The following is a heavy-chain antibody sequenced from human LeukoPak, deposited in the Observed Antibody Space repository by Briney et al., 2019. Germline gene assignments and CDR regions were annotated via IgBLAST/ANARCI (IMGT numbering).Heavy chain of an antibody. D-gene: IGHD3-9*01. Sequence: SETLSLTCTVSGGSISSSSYYWGWIRQPPGKGLEWIGSIYYSGSTYYNPSLKSRVTISVDTSKNQFSLKLSSVTAADTAVYYCARAPLNYDILTGYYPPETLFDYWGQGTLVTVSS. J-gene: IGHJ4*02. V-gene: IGHV4-39*07. CDR2: IYYSGST. CDR1: GGSISSSSYY. CDR3: ARAPLNYDILTGYYPPETLFDY.